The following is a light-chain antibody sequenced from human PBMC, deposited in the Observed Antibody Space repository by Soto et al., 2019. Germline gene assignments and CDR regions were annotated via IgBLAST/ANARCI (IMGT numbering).Light chain of an antibody. CDR3: SSYTNINTRACV. V-gene: IGLV2-14*01. J-gene: IGLJ1*01. CDR2: EVT. CDR1: SGDIGSYNR. Sequence: QSVLNQPASVPGSPGQLITISCTGTSGDIGSYNRVSWYQQHPGKAPKLIIYEVTDRPSGVSNRFSGSKSGNTASLTISGLQAEDEAEYYCSSYTNINTRACVFGTGTKVTVL.